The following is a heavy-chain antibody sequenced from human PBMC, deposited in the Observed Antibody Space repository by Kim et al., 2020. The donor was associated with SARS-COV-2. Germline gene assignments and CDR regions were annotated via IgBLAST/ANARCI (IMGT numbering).Heavy chain of an antibody. Sequence: SETLSLTCTVSGGSISSSSYYWGWIRQPPGKGLEWIGSIYYSGSTYYNPSLKSRVTISVDTSKNQFSLKLSSVTAADTAVYYCARVSGYYYDSSGYKPYSRTWFGRWYFDLWGRGTLVTVSS. CDR1: GGSISSSSYY. CDR2: IYYSGST. J-gene: IGHJ2*01. V-gene: IGHV4-39*07. D-gene: IGHD3-22*01. CDR3: ARVSGYYYDSSGYKPYSRTWFGRWYFDL.